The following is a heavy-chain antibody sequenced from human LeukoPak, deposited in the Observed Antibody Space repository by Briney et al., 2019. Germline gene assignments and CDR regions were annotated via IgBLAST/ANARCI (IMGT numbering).Heavy chain of an antibody. CDR2: IYTSGST. CDR1: GGSISSYY. D-gene: IGHD2-15*01. Sequence: SETLSLTCTVSGGSISSYYWSWIRQPAGKGLEWIGRIYTSGSTNCNPSLKSRVTMSVDTSKNQFSLKLSSVTAADTAVYYCARDRFVVVVAATYDAFDIWGQGTMVTVSS. V-gene: IGHV4-4*07. J-gene: IGHJ3*02. CDR3: ARDRFVVVVAATYDAFDI.